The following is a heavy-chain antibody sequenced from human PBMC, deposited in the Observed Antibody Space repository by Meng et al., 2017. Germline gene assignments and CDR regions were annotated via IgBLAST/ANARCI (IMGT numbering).Heavy chain of an antibody. CDR2: ISGSGGST. J-gene: IGHJ5*02. CDR1: GFTFSSYA. V-gene: IGHV3-23*01. Sequence: LSLTCAVSGFTFSSYAMSWVRQAPGKGLEGVSAISGSGGSTYYADPVKGRFTISRDNSKNTLYLKMNSLRAEDTAVYYCARDPMSVLTYKPHATWFDHWGQGTLVTVSS. D-gene: IGHD2-8*01. CDR3: ARDPMSVLTYKPHATWFDH.